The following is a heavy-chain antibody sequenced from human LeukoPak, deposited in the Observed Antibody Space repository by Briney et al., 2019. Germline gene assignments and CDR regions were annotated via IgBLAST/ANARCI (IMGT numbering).Heavy chain of an antibody. CDR1: GYTFTSYD. J-gene: IGHJ4*02. D-gene: IGHD3-22*01. Sequence: ASVKVSCKASGYTFTSYDIHWVRQATGQGLEWMGWMNPNSGNTGHAQKFQGRVTMTRNTSISTAYMELSSLRSEDTAVYYCARGRRRDSSVSYWGQGTLVTVSS. V-gene: IGHV1-8*01. CDR2: MNPNSGNT. CDR3: ARGRRRDSSVSY.